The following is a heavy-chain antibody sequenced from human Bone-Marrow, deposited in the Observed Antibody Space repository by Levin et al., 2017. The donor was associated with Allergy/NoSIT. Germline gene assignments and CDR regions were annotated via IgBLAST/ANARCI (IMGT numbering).Heavy chain of an antibody. CDR1: GGSISSGSYY. V-gene: IGHV4-61*02. Sequence: SETLSLTCTVSGGSISSGSYYWSWIRQPAGKGLEWIGRIYTSGSTNYNPSLKSRVTISVDTSKNQFSLKLSSVTAADTAVYYCARGTAAAGTEYWGQGTLVTVSS. CDR3: ARGTAAAGTEY. D-gene: IGHD6-13*01. CDR2: IYTSGST. J-gene: IGHJ4*02.